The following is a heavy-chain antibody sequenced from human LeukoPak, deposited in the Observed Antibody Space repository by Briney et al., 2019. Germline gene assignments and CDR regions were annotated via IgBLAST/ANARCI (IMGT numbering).Heavy chain of an antibody. CDR1: GYTFTSYD. D-gene: IGHD6-19*01. CDR2: MNPNSGNT. Sequence: ASVKVSCKASGYTFTSYDINWVRQATGQGLEWMGWMNPNSGNTGYAQKFQGRVTITGNTSISTAYMELSSLRSEDTAMYYCARGVVKGGWYHLFDYWGQGTLVTVSS. CDR3: ARGVVKGGWYHLFDY. V-gene: IGHV1-8*03. J-gene: IGHJ4*02.